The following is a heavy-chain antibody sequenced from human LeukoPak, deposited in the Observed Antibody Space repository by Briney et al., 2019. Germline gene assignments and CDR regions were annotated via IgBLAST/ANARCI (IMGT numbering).Heavy chain of an antibody. CDR2: IIPIFGTA. CDR1: GRTFSSYA. V-gene: IGHV1-69*13. J-gene: IGHJ4*02. CDR3: ARDRSPNNPYYYDSSGYFY. D-gene: IGHD3-22*01. Sequence: ASVKVSCKASGRTFSSYAISWVRQAPGQGLEWMGGIIPIFGTANYAQKFQGRVTITADESTSTAYMELSSLRSEDTAVYYCARDRSPNNPYYYDSSGYFYWGQGTLVTVSS.